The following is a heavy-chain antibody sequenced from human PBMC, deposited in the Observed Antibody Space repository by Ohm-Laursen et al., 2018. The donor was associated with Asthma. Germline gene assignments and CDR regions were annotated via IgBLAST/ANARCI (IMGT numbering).Heavy chain of an antibody. CDR2: ISPASTFI. D-gene: IGHD4-11*01. J-gene: IGHJ6*02. Sequence: SLRLSCSASGYSFSLYSIHWIRQAPGKGLEWVASISPASTFIYYADSVRGRFTTSRDNAKNSLYLQMTSLRAEDTAVYYCAKFGRDYRSHGMDVWGQGTTVTVSS. V-gene: IGHV3-21*04. CDR3: AKFGRDYRSHGMDV. CDR1: GYSFSLYS.